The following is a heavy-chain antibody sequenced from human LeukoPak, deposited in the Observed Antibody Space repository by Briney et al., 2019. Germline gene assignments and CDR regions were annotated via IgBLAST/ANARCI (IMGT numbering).Heavy chain of an antibody. V-gene: IGHV3-30*02. D-gene: IGHD6-13*01. J-gene: IGHJ4*02. CDR1: GFTFSSYG. Sequence: GGSLRLSCAASGFTFSSYGMHWVRQAPGKGLEWVAFIRYDGSNKYYADSVKGRFTISRDNSKNTLYLQMNSLRAEDTAVYYCAKDLDSSPTPDFDYWGPGTLVTVSS. CDR3: AKDLDSSPTPDFDY. CDR2: IRYDGSNK.